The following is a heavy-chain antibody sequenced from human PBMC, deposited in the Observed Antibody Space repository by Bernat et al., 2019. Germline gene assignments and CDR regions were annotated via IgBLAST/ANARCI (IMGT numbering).Heavy chain of an antibody. CDR1: GFTFSSYA. Sequence: EVQLLESGGGLVQPGGSLRLSCAASGFTFSSYAMSWVRQAPGKGLEWVSAISGSGGSTYYADSVKGRFTISRDNSKTTLYLQMNSLRAEDTAVYYCAKDRMGCSSTSCYMTDAFDIWGQGTMVTVSS. CDR3: AKDRMGCSSTSCYMTDAFDI. CDR2: ISGSGGST. V-gene: IGHV3-23*01. J-gene: IGHJ3*02. D-gene: IGHD2-2*02.